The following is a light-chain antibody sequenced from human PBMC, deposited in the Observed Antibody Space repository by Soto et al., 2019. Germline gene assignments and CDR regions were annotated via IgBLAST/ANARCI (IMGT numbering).Light chain of an antibody. J-gene: IGKJ1*01. CDR3: QQRSDWPWT. V-gene: IGKV3D-20*02. CDR1: QSVSSSY. CDR2: GAS. Sequence: EIVWPQSPGTLSLSPGERATLSCRASQSVSSSYLAWYQQKPGQAPRLLIYGASSRATGIPDRFSGSGSGTDFTLTISRLEPEDFAIYYCQQRSDWPWTFGQGTKVDI.